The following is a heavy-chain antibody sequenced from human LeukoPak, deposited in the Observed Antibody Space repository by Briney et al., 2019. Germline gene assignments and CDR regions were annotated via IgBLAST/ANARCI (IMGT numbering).Heavy chain of an antibody. Sequence: ASVKVSCKASGYTFTGYYMHWVRQAPGQGLEWMGWINPNSGGTNYAQKFQGRVTMTRDTSTSTAYMELSRLRSDDTAVYYCARASVYSSGWSLNFDYWGQGTLVTVSS. CDR3: ARASVYSSGWSLNFDY. CDR2: INPNSGGT. V-gene: IGHV1-2*02. J-gene: IGHJ4*02. D-gene: IGHD6-19*01. CDR1: GYTFTGYY.